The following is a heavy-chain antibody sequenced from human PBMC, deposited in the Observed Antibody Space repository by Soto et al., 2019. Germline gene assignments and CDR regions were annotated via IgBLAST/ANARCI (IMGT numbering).Heavy chain of an antibody. CDR2: INAGNGNT. CDR3: ARDLTGYCSGGSCYSNY. D-gene: IGHD2-15*01. Sequence: ASVKVSCKASGYTFTSYAMHWVRQAPGQRLEWMGWINAGNGNTKYSQKFQGRVTITRDTSASTAYMELSSLRSEDTAVYYCARDLTGYCSGGSCYSNYWGQGTLVTVSS. J-gene: IGHJ4*02. V-gene: IGHV1-3*01. CDR1: GYTFTSYA.